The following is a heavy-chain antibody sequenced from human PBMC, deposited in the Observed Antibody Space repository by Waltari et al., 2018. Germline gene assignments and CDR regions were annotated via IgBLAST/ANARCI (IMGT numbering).Heavy chain of an antibody. CDR2: IYRGGSR. CDR1: GVTGSSNY. Sequence: EMQLVDSGGGLIHPGGSLRLSWAASGVTGSSNYWSWVRQAPGKGLVGVSVIYRGGSRYYADSVKGRFTISRGNSKNTLYLQMHSLRAEDTAVYYCARAPRLGGDDKPFYYWGQGTLVTVSS. D-gene: IGHD4-17*01. V-gene: IGHV3-53*01. CDR3: ARAPRLGGDDKPFYY. J-gene: IGHJ4*02.